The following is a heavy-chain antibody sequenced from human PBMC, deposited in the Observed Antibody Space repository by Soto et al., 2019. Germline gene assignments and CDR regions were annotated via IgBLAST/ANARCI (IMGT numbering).Heavy chain of an antibody. J-gene: IGHJ3*02. Sequence: PGGSPRLSCAASGISFSDYGMHWVRQAPGKGLEWVAIISYDAEYKYYAESVKGRFTISRDNSSNTLNLQMTSLGGEDTALYYCATNLQSRTLSDAFDIWGQGTMVTVS. CDR3: ATNLQSRTLSDAFDI. CDR1: GISFSDYG. D-gene: IGHD2-2*01. CDR2: ISYDAEYK. V-gene: IGHV3-30*03.